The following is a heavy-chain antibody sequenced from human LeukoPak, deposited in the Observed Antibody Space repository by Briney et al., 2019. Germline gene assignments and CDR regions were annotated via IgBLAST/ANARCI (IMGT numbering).Heavy chain of an antibody. V-gene: IGHV3-53*01. J-gene: IGHJ4*02. CDR1: GFTLSSNS. Sequence: GGSLRLSCAASGFTLSSNSMSWVRQAPGKGLEWVSFIYRDNTHYSGSVKGRFTISRDNSKNTLYLQMNSLRAEDTDVYYCARRAGAYSHPYDYWGQGTLVTVSS. CDR2: IYRDNT. D-gene: IGHD4/OR15-4a*01. CDR3: ARRAGAYSHPYDY.